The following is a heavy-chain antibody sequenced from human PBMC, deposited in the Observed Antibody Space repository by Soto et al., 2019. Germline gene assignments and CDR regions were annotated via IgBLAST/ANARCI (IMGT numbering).Heavy chain of an antibody. V-gene: IGHV3-11*05. J-gene: IGHJ3*02. CDR1: GFTFSAYY. D-gene: IGHD3-9*01. Sequence: QVQLVQSGGGLVKPGGSLRLSCGASGFTFSAYYMSWVRQAPGKGLEWISYISSSSTYKDYADSVKSRMTISRDNTKNSLYLQLNSLRAEDTAVYYCARGGNDVLTGYSNDAFDIWGQGTMVTVSS. CDR2: ISSSSTYK. CDR3: ARGGNDVLTGYSNDAFDI.